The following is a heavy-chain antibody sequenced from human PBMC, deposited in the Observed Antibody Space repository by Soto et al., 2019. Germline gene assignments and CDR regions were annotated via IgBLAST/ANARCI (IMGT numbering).Heavy chain of an antibody. V-gene: IGHV4-61*01. Sequence: SETLSLTCTVSGGSVSSGRYYWSWIRQPPGKGLEWIGYIYYSGTTKYNPSLKSRVTISVDTSKNQFSLNLSSVTAADTAVYYCARSQAPSIAAAARPFDYWGQGTLVTVSS. CDR3: ARSQAPSIAAAARPFDY. CDR2: IYYSGTT. J-gene: IGHJ4*02. CDR1: GGSVSSGRYY. D-gene: IGHD6-13*01.